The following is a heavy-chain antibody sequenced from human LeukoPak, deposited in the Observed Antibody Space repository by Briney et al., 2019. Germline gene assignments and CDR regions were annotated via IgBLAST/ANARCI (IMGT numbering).Heavy chain of an antibody. D-gene: IGHD1-26*01. V-gene: IGHV3-23*01. CDR1: GFTFSSYA. Sequence: GGSLRLSCAASGFTFSSYAMTWVRQAPGKGLEWVSAISGSGGTTYYADSVKGRFTISRDNAQNSLYLQMNSLRAEDTAIYYCVRDRGTYRPIDYWGQGTLVTVSS. J-gene: IGHJ4*02. CDR2: ISGSGGTT. CDR3: VRDRGTYRPIDY.